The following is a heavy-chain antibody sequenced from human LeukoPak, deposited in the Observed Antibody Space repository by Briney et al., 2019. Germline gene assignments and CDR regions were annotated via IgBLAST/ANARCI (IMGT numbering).Heavy chain of an antibody. J-gene: IGHJ4*02. V-gene: IGHV3-7*03. CDR3: ANTAPLQNDYVWGSYRYEAY. Sequence: PGGSLRLSCAASGFTFSSYWMSWVRQAPGKGLEWVANIKQDGSEKYYVDSVKGRFTISRDNSKNTLYLQMNSLRAEDTAVYYCANTAPLQNDYVWGSYRYEAYWGQGTLVTVSS. D-gene: IGHD3-16*02. CDR1: GFTFSSYW. CDR2: IKQDGSEK.